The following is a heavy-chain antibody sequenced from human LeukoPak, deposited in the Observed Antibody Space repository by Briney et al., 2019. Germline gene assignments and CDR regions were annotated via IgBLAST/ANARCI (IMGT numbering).Heavy chain of an antibody. CDR2: IYYTGST. V-gene: IGHV4-61*01. D-gene: IGHD3-10*01. CDR1: GGSFSSGSYY. Sequence: SETLSLTCTVSGGSFSSGSYYWSWIRQPPGKGLEWIGYIYYTGSTNYNPPLKSRLTISVDPSKSQFSLKLSSVTAADTAVYYCARVLYGSGSYYTDYWGQGTLVTVSS. CDR3: ARVLYGSGSYYTDY. J-gene: IGHJ4*02.